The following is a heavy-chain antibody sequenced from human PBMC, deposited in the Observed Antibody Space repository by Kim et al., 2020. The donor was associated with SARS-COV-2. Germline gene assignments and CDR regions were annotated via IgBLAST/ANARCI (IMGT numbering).Heavy chain of an antibody. V-gene: IGHV6-1*01. D-gene: IGHD6-19*01. CDR2: TYYRSKWYD. J-gene: IGHJ3*02. Sequence: SQTLSLTCAISGDSVSRNTGTWNWIRQSPSRGLEWLGRTYYRSKWYDDYAVSVKSRITINPDTSKNQFSLQLNSVTPEDTAVYYCARAVAGRGAAFDIWGQGTLVTVSS. CDR1: GDSVSRNTGT. CDR3: ARAVAGRGAAFDI.